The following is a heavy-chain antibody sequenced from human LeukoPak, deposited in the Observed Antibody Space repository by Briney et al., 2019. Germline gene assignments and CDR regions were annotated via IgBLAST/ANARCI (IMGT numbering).Heavy chain of an antibody. D-gene: IGHD2-15*01. CDR3: ARDCGGGSCYGPYDAFDI. V-gene: IGHV3-48*03. Sequence: GGSLRLSCAASGFTFSSYEMSWVRQAPGKGLEWVSYISSSVSTIYYADSVKGRFTISRDNAKNSLYLQMNSLRAEDTAVYYCARDCGGGSCYGPYDAFDIWGQGTMVTVSS. CDR1: GFTFSSYE. J-gene: IGHJ3*02. CDR2: ISSSVSTI.